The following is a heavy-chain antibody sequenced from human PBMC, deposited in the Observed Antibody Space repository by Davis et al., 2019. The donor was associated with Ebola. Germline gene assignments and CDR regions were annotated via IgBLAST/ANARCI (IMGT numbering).Heavy chain of an antibody. Sequence: ESLKISCAASGFTFSGSAMHWVRQASGKGLEWVGRIRSKANSYATAYAASVKGRFTISRDDSKNTAYLQMNSLKTEDTAVYYCTSTSGWYDYWGQGTLVTVSS. CDR3: TSTSGWYDY. D-gene: IGHD6-19*01. V-gene: IGHV3-73*01. J-gene: IGHJ4*02. CDR2: IRSKANSYAT. CDR1: GFTFSGSA.